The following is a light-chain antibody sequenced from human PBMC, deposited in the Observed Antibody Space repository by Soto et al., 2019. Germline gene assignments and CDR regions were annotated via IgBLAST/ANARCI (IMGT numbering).Light chain of an antibody. CDR1: QNINRY. Sequence: DIQMTQSPSSLSASVGDRVTITCRASQNINRYLNWYQQKPGKAPKVLILVASSLESGVPSRFSGSGSGTDFTLTISRLEPEDFAVYYCQQYGSSGTFAQGTKVDIK. J-gene: IGKJ1*01. CDR2: VAS. V-gene: IGKV1-39*01. CDR3: QQYGSSGT.